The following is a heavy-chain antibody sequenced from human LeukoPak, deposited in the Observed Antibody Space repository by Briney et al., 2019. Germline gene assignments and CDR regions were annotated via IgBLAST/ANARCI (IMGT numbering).Heavy chain of an antibody. CDR2: IYYSGST. D-gene: IGHD6-19*01. CDR1: GGSISSGDYY. J-gene: IGHJ4*02. CDR3: AREPQDHSSEDY. V-gene: IGHV4-30-4*01. Sequence: SETLSLTCTVPGGSISSGDYYWSWIRQPPGKGLEWIGYIYYSGSTYYNPSLKSRVTISVDTSKNQFSLKLSSVTAADTAVYYCAREPQDHSSEDYWGQGTLVTVSS.